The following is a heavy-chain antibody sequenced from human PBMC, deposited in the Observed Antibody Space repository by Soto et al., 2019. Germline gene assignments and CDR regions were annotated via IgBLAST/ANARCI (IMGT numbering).Heavy chain of an antibody. J-gene: IGHJ4*02. CDR3: ARVQTGKGSLDY. Sequence: PXGSLRLAFAASGFTFSSYCMDWVRQAPGKGLGWVSVRWYDGSNKDYADSVKGRFTISRDNSKNTLYLQMNSLRAEDTAVYYCARVQTGKGSLDYWGQGTLVTVSS. D-gene: IGHD1-1*01. CDR1: GFTFSSYC. CDR2: RWYDGSNK. V-gene: IGHV3-33*01.